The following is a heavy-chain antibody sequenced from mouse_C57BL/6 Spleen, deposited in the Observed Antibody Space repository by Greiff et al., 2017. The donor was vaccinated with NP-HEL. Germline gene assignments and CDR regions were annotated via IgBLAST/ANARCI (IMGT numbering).Heavy chain of an antibody. CDR2: IDPETGGT. V-gene: IGHV1-15*01. Sequence: QVQLQQSGAELVRPGASVTLSCKASGYTFTDYEMHWVKQTPVHGLEWIGAIDPETGGTAYNQKFKGKAILTADKSSSTAYMELRSLTSEDSAVSYSTPPYSSGSSFPSWGPGTTLTVSS. CDR1: GYTFTDYE. CDR3: TPPYSSGSSFPS. D-gene: IGHD1-1*01. J-gene: IGHJ2*01.